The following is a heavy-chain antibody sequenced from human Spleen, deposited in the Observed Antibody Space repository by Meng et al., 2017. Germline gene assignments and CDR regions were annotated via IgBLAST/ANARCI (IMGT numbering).Heavy chain of an antibody. V-gene: IGHV4-4*02. CDR1: GGSISSSNW. D-gene: IGHD2-2*01. CDR2: IYHSGGT. J-gene: IGHJ4*02. CDR3: ARGLGEAVVPRTMFDY. Sequence: GQLQEPGPGLAKPSGTLALTCGGSGGSISSSNWWSWVRQPPGKGLEWIGEIYHSGGTKYNPSLKSRVTISVDKSKNQFSLKLSSVTAADTAVYYCARGLGEAVVPRTMFDYWGQGTLVTVSS.